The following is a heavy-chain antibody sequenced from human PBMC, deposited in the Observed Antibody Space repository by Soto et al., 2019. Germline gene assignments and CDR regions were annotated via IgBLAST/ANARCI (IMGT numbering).Heavy chain of an antibody. CDR2: ISWNSDSI. CDR1: GFTFDDYA. J-gene: IGHJ3*01. D-gene: IGHD3-10*01. Sequence: EVQLVESGGGLVQPGRSLRLSCAASGFTFDDYAMHWVRQAPGKGLEWVSGISWNSDSIGYGDSVKGRFTISRDNAQNSLYLQMNSLRPEDTALYYCAKDMSDYYGSGTYQDGLDVWGQGTRVTVSS. V-gene: IGHV3-9*01. CDR3: AKDMSDYYGSGTYQDGLDV.